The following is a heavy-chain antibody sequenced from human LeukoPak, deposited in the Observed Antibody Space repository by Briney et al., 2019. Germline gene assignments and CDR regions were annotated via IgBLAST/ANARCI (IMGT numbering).Heavy chain of an antibody. Sequence: GGSLRLSCAASGFTFGPYTMSWVRQAPGKGLEWVSYISSSSDTIYYADSVKGRFTISRDNAKNSLYLQMNSLRAEDTAVYYCARDLSLGYCSSTSCYVDYWGQGTLVSVSS. J-gene: IGHJ4*02. CDR3: ARDLSLGYCSSTSCYVDY. V-gene: IGHV3-48*04. D-gene: IGHD2-2*01. CDR1: GFTFGPYT. CDR2: ISSSSDTI.